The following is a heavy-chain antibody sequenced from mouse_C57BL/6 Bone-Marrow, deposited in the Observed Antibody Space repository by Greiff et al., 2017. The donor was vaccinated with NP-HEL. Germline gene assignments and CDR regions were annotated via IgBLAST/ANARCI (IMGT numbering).Heavy chain of an antibody. CDR3: ARQVRVAY. CDR1: GFTFSSYG. Sequence: EVKLMESGGDLVKPGGSLKLSCAASGFTFSSYGMSWVRQTPDKRLEWVATISSGGSYTYYPDSVKGRFTISRDNANNTLYLQMSSLKSEDTAMYYCARQVRVAYWGQGTLVTVSA. J-gene: IGHJ3*01. D-gene: IGHD2-14*01. CDR2: ISSGGSYT. V-gene: IGHV5-6*01.